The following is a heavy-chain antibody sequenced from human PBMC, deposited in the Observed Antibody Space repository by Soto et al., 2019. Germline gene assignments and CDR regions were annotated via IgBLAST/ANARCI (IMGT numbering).Heavy chain of an antibody. CDR2: IYYSGST. J-gene: IGHJ3*02. D-gene: IGHD2-2*01. CDR3: ASGRSYQLLFLDI. V-gene: IGHV4-59*01. CDR1: GGSISSYY. Sequence: SETLSLTCTVSGGSISSYYWSWIRQPPGKGLEWIGYIYYSGSTNYNPSLKSRVTISVDTYKNQFSLKLSSVTAADTAVYYCASGRSYQLLFLDIWGQGTMVTVSS.